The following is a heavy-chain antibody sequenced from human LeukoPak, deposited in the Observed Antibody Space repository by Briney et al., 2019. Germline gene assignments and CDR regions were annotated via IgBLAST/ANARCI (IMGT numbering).Heavy chain of an antibody. Sequence: ASVKVSCKASGYTFTGYYMHWVRQAPGQGLEWMGWINPNSGGTNYAQKFQGRVTMTRDPSISTAYMELSRLRSDDTAVYYCARGDDYGDYDGWFDPWGQGTLVTVSS. CDR1: GYTFTGYY. CDR2: INPNSGGT. J-gene: IGHJ5*02. V-gene: IGHV1-2*02. D-gene: IGHD4-17*01. CDR3: ARGDDYGDYDGWFDP.